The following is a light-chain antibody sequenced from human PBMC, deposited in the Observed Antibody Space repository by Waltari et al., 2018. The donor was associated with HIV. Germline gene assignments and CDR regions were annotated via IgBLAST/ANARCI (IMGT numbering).Light chain of an antibody. CDR2: AAS. CDR1: QDITTS. V-gene: IGKV1-12*01. CDR3: QQASSFPLS. J-gene: IGKJ4*01. Sequence: IQMTQSPSSLSAFVVDKVIISCRASQDITTSLAWYQVKPGGPPRLLIFAASGLHGGVPPRFSGSGSGTVFALTISNLQPEDSATYYCQQASSFPLSFGEGTKVEI.